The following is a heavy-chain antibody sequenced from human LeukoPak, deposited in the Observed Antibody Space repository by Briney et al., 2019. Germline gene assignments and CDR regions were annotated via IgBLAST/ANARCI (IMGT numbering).Heavy chain of an antibody. CDR3: AKDLPRWGIRDPFHFDI. V-gene: IGHV3-9*01. CDR1: GFTFDDYA. CDR2: ISWNSGSI. Sequence: PGGSLRLSCAASGFTFDDYAMHWVRQAPGKGLEWVSGISWNSGSIGYADSVKGRFTISRDNAKNSLYLQMNSLRAEDTALYYCAKDLPRWGIRDPFHFDIWGQGTMVTVSS. D-gene: IGHD7-27*01. J-gene: IGHJ3*02.